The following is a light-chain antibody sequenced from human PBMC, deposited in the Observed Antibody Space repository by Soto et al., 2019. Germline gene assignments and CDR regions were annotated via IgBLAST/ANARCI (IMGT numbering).Light chain of an antibody. CDR3: QSYEINLNRV. J-gene: IGLJ3*02. CDR1: SSNIGAGYD. Sequence: QSVLTQPPSVSGAPGQRVTISCTGNSSNIGAGYDVHWYQQLPGAAPKLLIYANDNRPSGVPDRFSGSKSYTSASLAITGLQDEDEADYHCQSYEINLNRVFGGGTKLTVL. CDR2: AND. V-gene: IGLV1-40*01.